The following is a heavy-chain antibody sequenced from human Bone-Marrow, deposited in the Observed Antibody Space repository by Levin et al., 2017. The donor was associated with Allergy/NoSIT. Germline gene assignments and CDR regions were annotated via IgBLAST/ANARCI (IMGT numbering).Heavy chain of an antibody. Sequence: SVKVSCKTSGGTFSTYAMNWVRQSPGQGLEWMGAIIPVSGTRNYAQKFQGRVTFTADESTSTAYMELSSLRSEDTAVYYCGRRYGSSWERLDYWGQGSLVIVSS. CDR3: GRRYGSSWERLDY. V-gene: IGHV1-69*13. CDR1: GGTFSTYA. CDR2: IIPVSGTR. D-gene: IGHD6-13*01. J-gene: IGHJ4*02.